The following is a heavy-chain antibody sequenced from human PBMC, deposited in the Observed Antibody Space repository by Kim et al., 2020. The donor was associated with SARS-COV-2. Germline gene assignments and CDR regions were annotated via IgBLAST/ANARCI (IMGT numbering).Heavy chain of an antibody. CDR2: ISGSGGST. J-gene: IGHJ6*02. Sequence: GGSLRLSCAASGFTFSSYAMSWVRQAPGKGLEWVSAISGSGGSTYYADSVKGRFTISRDNSKNTLYLQMNSLRAEDTAVYYCAKVDAGGVAQRPHYYYYGMDVWGQGTTVTVSS. CDR3: AKVDAGGVAQRPHYYYYGMDV. D-gene: IGHD3-3*01. V-gene: IGHV3-23*01. CDR1: GFTFSSYA.